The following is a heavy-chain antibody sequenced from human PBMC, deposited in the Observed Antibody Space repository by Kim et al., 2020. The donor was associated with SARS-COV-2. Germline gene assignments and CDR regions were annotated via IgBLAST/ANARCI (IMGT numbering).Heavy chain of an antibody. CDR1: GFTFSSYA. Sequence: GGSLRLSCAASGFTFSSYAMSWVRQAPGKGLEWVSVIYSGGSSTYYADSVKGRFTISRDNYKNTMYLQMNSLRAEDTAVYYWAKEEYVDTAMVSYYYYDGIDVWGQGTTVTVSS. D-gene: IGHD5-18*01. CDR2: IYSGGSST. J-gene: IGHJ6*02. CDR3: AKEEYVDTAMVSYYYYDGIDV. V-gene: IGHV3-23*03.